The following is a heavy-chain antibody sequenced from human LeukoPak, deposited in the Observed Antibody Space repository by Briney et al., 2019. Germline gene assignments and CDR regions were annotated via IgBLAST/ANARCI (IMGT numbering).Heavy chain of an antibody. CDR1: GYTFTSYD. CDR2: INPNSGDT. Sequence: ASVKVSCKASGYTFTSYDINWVRQATGQGLEWMGWINPNSGDTDYAQKFQGRVTMTRNTSISTAYMELSRLRSDDTAVYYCAQKGGYQPYNWFDPWGQGTLVTVSS. CDR3: AQKGGYQPYNWFDP. V-gene: IGHV1-8*02. D-gene: IGHD3-16*02. J-gene: IGHJ5*02.